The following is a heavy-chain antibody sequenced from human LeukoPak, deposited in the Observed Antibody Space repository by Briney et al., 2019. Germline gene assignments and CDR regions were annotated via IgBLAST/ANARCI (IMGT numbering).Heavy chain of an antibody. J-gene: IGHJ5*02. CDR2: ISSSSSYI. Sequence: GGSLRLSCAASGFTFSSYSMNWVRQAPGKGLEWVSSISSSSSYIYYADSVKGRFTISRDNAKNSLYLQMNSLRAEDTAVYYCARDRTMIVVAAGFDPWGQGTLVTASS. V-gene: IGHV3-21*01. CDR1: GFTFSSYS. D-gene: IGHD3-22*01. CDR3: ARDRTMIVVAAGFDP.